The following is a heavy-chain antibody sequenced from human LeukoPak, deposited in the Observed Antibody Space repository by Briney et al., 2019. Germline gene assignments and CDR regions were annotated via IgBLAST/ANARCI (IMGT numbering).Heavy chain of an antibody. V-gene: IGHV4-38-2*02. CDR2: IYHSGIT. D-gene: IGHD5/OR15-5a*01. J-gene: IGHJ4*02. Sequence: SETLSLTCTVSDYSISSGYGYYWGWIRQPPGKGLEWIGNIYHSGITYYNHFNSSLKSRVTISIDTSKNQFSLRLTSVTAADTAVYFCATLLSTRYYFDYWGQGTLVTVSS. CDR3: ATLLSTRYYFDY. CDR1: DYSISSGYGYY.